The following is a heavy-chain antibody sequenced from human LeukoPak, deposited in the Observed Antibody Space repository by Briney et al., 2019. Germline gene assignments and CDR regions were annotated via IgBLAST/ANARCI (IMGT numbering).Heavy chain of an antibody. CDR3: ARDNGQQLVPYYYGMDV. Sequence: GGSLRLSCAASGFTFSSYGMHWVRQAPGKGLEWVAVIWYDGSNKYYADSVKGRFTISRDNSKNTLYLQMNSLRAEDTAVYYCARDNGQQLVPYYYGMDVWGQGTTVTVSS. J-gene: IGHJ6*02. V-gene: IGHV3-33*01. CDR1: GFTFSSYG. CDR2: IWYDGSNK. D-gene: IGHD6-13*01.